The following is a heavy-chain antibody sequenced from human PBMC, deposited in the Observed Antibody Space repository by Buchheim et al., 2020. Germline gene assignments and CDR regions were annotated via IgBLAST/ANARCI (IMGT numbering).Heavy chain of an antibody. CDR3: ARGHSSGWYLSYFQH. V-gene: IGHV3-30-3*01. Sequence: QVQLVESGGGVVQPGRSLRLSCAASGFTFSSYAMHWVRQAPGKGLEWVAVISYDGSNKYYADSVKGRFTISRDNSKNTRYLQMNSLRAEDTAVYYCARGHSSGWYLSYFQHWGQGTL. J-gene: IGHJ1*01. CDR1: GFTFSSYA. D-gene: IGHD6-19*01. CDR2: ISYDGSNK.